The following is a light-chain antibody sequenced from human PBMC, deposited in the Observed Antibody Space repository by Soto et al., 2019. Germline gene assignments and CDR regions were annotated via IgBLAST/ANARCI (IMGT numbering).Light chain of an antibody. CDR2: EDN. CDR1: SGSVASNY. J-gene: IGLJ2*01. V-gene: IGLV6-57*02. Sequence: QSVSESPGKTVTISCTGSSGSVASNYIQWYQQRPGSAPTTVIYEDNRRPSGVPERFSGSVDSSSNSASLTISGLKPEDEADYYCQSYDSGNRGVFGGGTKVTVL. CDR3: QSYDSGNRGV.